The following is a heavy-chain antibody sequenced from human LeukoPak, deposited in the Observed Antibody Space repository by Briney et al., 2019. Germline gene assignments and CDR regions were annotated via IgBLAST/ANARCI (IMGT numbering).Heavy chain of an antibody. Sequence: GGSLRLSCAASGFTFSDYYMSWIRQAPGKGLEWVSYISSSGSTIYYADSVKGRFTISRDNAKNSLYLQMNSLRAEDTAVYYCARRLTAGYSSSWYEYNWFDPWGQGTLATVSS. V-gene: IGHV3-11*01. CDR2: ISSSGSTI. CDR1: GFTFSDYY. J-gene: IGHJ5*02. CDR3: ARRLTAGYSSSWYEYNWFDP. D-gene: IGHD6-13*01.